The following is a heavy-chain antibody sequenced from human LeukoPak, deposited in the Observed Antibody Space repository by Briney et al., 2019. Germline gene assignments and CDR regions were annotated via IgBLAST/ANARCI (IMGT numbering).Heavy chain of an antibody. V-gene: IGHV3-30*02. CDR1: GFTFSTHG. J-gene: IGHJ3*02. CDR2: IQDNERHI. Sequence: PGGSLRLSCVTSGFTFSTHGMHWVRQAAGKGLEWVAFIQDNERHIYYTDSVKGRFTISRDNSKDTVYLQMDSLRTEDTAVYYCANELWRGPTDAFDIWGRGTMVTVSS. CDR3: ANELWRGPTDAFDI. D-gene: IGHD2-21*01.